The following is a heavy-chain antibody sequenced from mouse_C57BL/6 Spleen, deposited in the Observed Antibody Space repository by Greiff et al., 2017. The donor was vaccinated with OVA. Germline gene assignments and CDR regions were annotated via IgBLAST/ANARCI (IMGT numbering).Heavy chain of an antibody. V-gene: IGHV1-4*01. CDR2: INPSSGYT. D-gene: IGHD2-4*01. CDR3: ARSPFYDYDGYDFDY. Sequence: VKLVESGAELARPGASVKMSCKASGYTFTSYTMHWVKQRPGQGLEWIGYINPSSGYTKYNQKFKDKATLTADKSSSTAYMQLSSLTSEDSAVYYCARSPFYDYDGYDFDYWGQGTTLTVSS. CDR1: GYTFTSYT. J-gene: IGHJ2*01.